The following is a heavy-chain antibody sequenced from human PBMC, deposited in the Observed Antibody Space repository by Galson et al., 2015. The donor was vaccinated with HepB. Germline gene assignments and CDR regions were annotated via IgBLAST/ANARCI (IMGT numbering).Heavy chain of an antibody. J-gene: IGHJ5*02. D-gene: IGHD3-3*01. CDR1: GGTFSSYA. Sequence: SVKVSCKASGGTFSSYAISWVRQAPGQGLEWMGGIIPNSGGTNYAQKFQGRVTMTRDTSISTAYMELSRLRSDDTAVYYCARDLDFWSGVGWFDPWGQGTLVTVSS. CDR2: IIPNSGGT. V-gene: IGHV1-2*02. CDR3: ARDLDFWSGVGWFDP.